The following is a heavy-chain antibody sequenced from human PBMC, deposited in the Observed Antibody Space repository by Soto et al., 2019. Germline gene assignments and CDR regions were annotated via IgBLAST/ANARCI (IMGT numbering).Heavy chain of an antibody. Sequence: QVQLVQSGAEVKKPGSSVKVSCKASGDIVSSYTISWLRQAPRHGLEWRGGIIPIIDRVGYAEKYRGRVTITADKCSTSAYMELTDLRSDDTAVYYCAKGEGPQAVDGSPYYYGMDVCGHVPTVTVAS. CDR1: GDIVSSYT. CDR2: IIPIIDRV. CDR3: AKGEGPQAVDGSPYYYGMDV. V-gene: IGHV1-69*06. D-gene: IGHD6-19*01. J-gene: IGHJ6*02.